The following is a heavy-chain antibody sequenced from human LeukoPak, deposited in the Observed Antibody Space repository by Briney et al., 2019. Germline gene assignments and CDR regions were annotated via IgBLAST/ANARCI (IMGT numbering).Heavy chain of an antibody. D-gene: IGHD2-21*02. CDR3: ARRGDCSDY. V-gene: IGHV3-11*04. CDR2: ISHTGTTM. J-gene: IGHJ4*02. Sequence: PGGSLRLSCAASGFTFSDHYMSWIRQAPGKGLEWVSYISHTGTTMYYADSVKGRFTLSRDNARNSLYLQMNSLRAEDTAVYYCARRGDCSDYWGQGTLVTVSS. CDR1: GFTFSDHY.